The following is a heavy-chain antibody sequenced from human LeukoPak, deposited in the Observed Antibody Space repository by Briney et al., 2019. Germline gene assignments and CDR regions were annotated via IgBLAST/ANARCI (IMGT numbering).Heavy chain of an antibody. CDR3: ARHSGVVRSSWYFDL. CDR2: IYYSGST. D-gene: IGHD3-10*01. J-gene: IGHJ2*01. V-gene: IGHV4-59*08. Sequence: SETLSLTCTVSGGSISGYYWSWIRQPPGKGLEWIGYIYYSGSTNYNPSLKSRVTISVDTSKNQFSLKLSSVTAADTAVYYCARHSGVVRSSWYFDLWGRGTLVTVSS. CDR1: GGSISGYY.